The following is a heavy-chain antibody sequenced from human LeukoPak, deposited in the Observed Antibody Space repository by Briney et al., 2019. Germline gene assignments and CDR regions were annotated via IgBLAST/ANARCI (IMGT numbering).Heavy chain of an antibody. CDR2: IIPILGIA. Sequence: VASVKVSCKASGGTFSSYTISWVRQAPGQGLEWMGRIIPILGIANYAQKFQGRVTITADKSTSTAYMELSSLRSEDTAVYYCARVGWELPEYFQYWGQGTLVTVSS. CDR3: ARVGWELPEYFQY. V-gene: IGHV1-69*02. J-gene: IGHJ1*01. CDR1: GGTFSSYT. D-gene: IGHD1-26*01.